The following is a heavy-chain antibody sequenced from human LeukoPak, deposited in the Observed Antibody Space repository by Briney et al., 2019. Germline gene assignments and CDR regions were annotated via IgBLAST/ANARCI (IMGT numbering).Heavy chain of an antibody. CDR1: GYTFTSYG. D-gene: IGHD6-19*01. Sequence: ASVKVSCKASGYTFTSYGITRVRQAPGQGLEWMGWISAHNGNTNYAQKLQGRVTMTTDTSTSTAYMELRRLGSDDTAVYYCARDRQYSNGPYYYGMDVWGQGTTVTVSS. J-gene: IGHJ6*02. CDR2: ISAHNGNT. V-gene: IGHV1-18*01. CDR3: ARDRQYSNGPYYYGMDV.